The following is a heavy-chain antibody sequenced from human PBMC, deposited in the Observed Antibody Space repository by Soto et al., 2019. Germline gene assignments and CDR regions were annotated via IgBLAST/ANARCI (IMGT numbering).Heavy chain of an antibody. J-gene: IGHJ4*02. CDR3: ATTKLWFGEFIV. Sequence: ASVKVSCKVSGYTLTELSMHWVRQAPGKGLEWMGGFDPEDGETIYAQKFQGRVTMTEDTSTDTAYMELSSLRSEDTAVYYCATTKLWFGEFIVWGQGTLVTVSS. D-gene: IGHD3-10*01. CDR2: FDPEDGET. CDR1: GYTLTELS. V-gene: IGHV1-24*01.